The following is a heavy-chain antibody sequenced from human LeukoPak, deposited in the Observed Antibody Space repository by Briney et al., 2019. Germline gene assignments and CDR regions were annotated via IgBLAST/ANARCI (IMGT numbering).Heavy chain of an antibody. Sequence: PGGSLRLSCAVSGFTFSSYSMTWVRQAPGKGLVWVSRINSDGSTTTYADSVKGRFTISRDNAKNTLYLQMNSLRAEDTAVYYCVRNLDFWGDSEDYWGQGTLVTVSS. CDR2: INSDGSTT. V-gene: IGHV3-74*01. CDR1: GFTFSSYS. J-gene: IGHJ4*02. D-gene: IGHD3-3*01. CDR3: VRNLDFWGDSEDY.